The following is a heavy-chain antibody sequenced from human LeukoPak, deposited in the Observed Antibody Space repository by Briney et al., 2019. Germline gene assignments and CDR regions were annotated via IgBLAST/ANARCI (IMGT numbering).Heavy chain of an antibody. D-gene: IGHD4-23*01. Sequence: GGSLRLSCAASGFTVSSNYMSWVRQAPVEGLEWVSVIYSGGSTYYADSVKGRFTISRDNSKNTLYLQMSSLRAEDTAVYYCARGRWGDYFVYWGQGTLVTVSS. J-gene: IGHJ4*02. V-gene: IGHV3-53*01. CDR3: ARGRWGDYFVY. CDR2: IYSGGST. CDR1: GFTVSSNY.